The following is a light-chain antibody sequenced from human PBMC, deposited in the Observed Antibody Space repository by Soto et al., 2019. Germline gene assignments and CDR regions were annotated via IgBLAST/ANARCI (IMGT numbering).Light chain of an antibody. J-gene: IGKJ1*01. CDR3: QQYNNWPPWT. V-gene: IGKV3-15*01. CDR1: QSVSNN. Sequence: ILMTQSPATLSVSPGERATLSCRASQSVSNNLAWYQQNPGQAPRLLIYDASTRATGIPARFSGSGSGTEFTLTIIGLQSEDFAVYYCQQYNNWPPWTFGQGTKVEIK. CDR2: DAS.